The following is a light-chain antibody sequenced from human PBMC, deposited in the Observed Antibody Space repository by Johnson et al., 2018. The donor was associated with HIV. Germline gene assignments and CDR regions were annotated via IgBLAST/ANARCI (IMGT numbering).Light chain of an antibody. Sequence: QSVLTQPPSVSAAPGQKVTISCSGSSSNIGNNYVSWYQQLPGTAPKLLIYENNKRPSGIPDRFSGSTSGTSAPLGITGLQNGDEADYYCGTWDSSLSAFYVFGTGTKVTVL. CDR1: SSNIGNNY. CDR3: GTWDSSLSAFYV. CDR2: ENN. V-gene: IGLV1-51*02. J-gene: IGLJ1*01.